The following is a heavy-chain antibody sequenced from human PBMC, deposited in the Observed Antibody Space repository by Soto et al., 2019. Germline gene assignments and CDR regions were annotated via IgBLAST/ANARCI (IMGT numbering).Heavy chain of an antibody. J-gene: IGHJ5*02. V-gene: IGHV1-8*01. D-gene: IGHD2-21*02. CDR3: ARGPHTSVTARGIVWFDP. Sequence: QVQLVQSGAEVEKPGASVKVSCKASAYTFTSYDINWVRQATGQGLEWMGWMNPNSGNTGYAQKCQGRVPMTRKPSVKTAYMERRGPGSEDTAVYYCARGPHTSVTARGIVWFDPWGTGTLFTVSS. CDR2: MNPNSGNT. CDR1: AYTFTSYD.